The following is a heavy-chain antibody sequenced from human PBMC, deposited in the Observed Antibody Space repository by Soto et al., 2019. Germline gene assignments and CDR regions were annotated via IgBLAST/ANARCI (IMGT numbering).Heavy chain of an antibody. V-gene: IGHV3-11*01. D-gene: IGHD5-18*01. J-gene: IGHJ5*02. CDR1: GFTFSDYY. CDR2: ISSSGSTI. Sequence: PGGSLRLSCAASGFTFSDYYMSWIRQAPGKGLEWVSCISSSGSTIYYADSVKGRFTISRDNAKNSLYLQMNSLRAEDTAVYYCAREDTAMVTFDPWGQGTLVTVSS. CDR3: AREDTAMVTFDP.